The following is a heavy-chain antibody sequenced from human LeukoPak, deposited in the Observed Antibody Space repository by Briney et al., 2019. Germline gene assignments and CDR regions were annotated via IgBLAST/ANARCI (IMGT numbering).Heavy chain of an antibody. CDR1: GGTFSSYA. CDR2: IIPIFGTA. Sequence: ASVKVSCKASGGTFSSYAISWVRQAPGQGLEWMGGIIPIFGTANYAQKFQGRVTITADESTSTAYMELSSLRSEDTAVYYCASTSIAAAVPFDYWGQGTLVTVSS. CDR3: ASTSIAAAVPFDY. D-gene: IGHD6-13*01. V-gene: IGHV1-69*01. J-gene: IGHJ4*02.